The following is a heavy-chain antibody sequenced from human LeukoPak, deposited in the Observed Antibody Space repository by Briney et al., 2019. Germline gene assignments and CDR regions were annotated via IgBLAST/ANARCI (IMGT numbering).Heavy chain of an antibody. V-gene: IGHV3-48*02. Sequence: GGSLRLSCAASGFTFSSYSMNWVRQAPGKGLEWVSYISSSSTIYYADSVKGRFTISRDNAKNSLYLQMNSLRDEDTAVYYCARATYYGDYDYWGQGTLVTVSS. D-gene: IGHD4-17*01. J-gene: IGHJ4*02. CDR1: GFTFSSYS. CDR2: ISSSSTI. CDR3: ARATYYGDYDY.